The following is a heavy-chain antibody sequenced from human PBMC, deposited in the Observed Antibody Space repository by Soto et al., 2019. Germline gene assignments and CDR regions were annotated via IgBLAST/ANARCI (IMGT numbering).Heavy chain of an antibody. CDR1: GFTFSNAW. V-gene: IGHV3-15*01. J-gene: IGHJ4*02. CDR3: VTVYCATTSCYAPFDY. D-gene: IGHD2-2*01. CDR2: IKSNSDGGTV. Sequence: GGSLRLSCAASGFTFSNAWMSRVRQAPGKGLEWIGRIKSNSDGGTVDYASPVKGRFTISRDDSKSTLYLDLNSLKTEDTGVYFCVTVYCATTSCYAPFDYWGKGTLVTVS.